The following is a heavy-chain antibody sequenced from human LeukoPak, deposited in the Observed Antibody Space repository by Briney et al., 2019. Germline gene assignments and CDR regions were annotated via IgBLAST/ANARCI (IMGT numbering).Heavy chain of an antibody. CDR2: ISAYNGNT. D-gene: IGHD3-22*01. CDR3: ASDQGPYYYDSSGSGFDP. J-gene: IGHJ5*02. CDR1: GYTFTSYG. V-gene: IGHV1-18*04. Sequence: ASVKVSCMASGYTFTSYGISWVRQAPGQGLEWMGWISAYNGNTNYAQKLQGRVTMTTDTSTSTAYMELRSLRSDDTAVYYCASDQGPYYYDSSGSGFDPWGQGTLVTVSS.